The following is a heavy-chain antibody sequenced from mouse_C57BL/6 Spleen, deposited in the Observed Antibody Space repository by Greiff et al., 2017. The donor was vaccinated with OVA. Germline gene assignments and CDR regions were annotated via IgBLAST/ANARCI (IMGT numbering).Heavy chain of an antibody. CDR3: ARGGGVYYYGHY. Sequence: VQLQQSGPELVKPGASVKISCKASGYTFTDYYMNWVKQSHGKSLEWIGDINPNNGGTSYNQKFKGKATLTVDKSSSTAYMELRSLTSEDSAVYYCARGGGVYYYGHYWGQGTTLTVSS. D-gene: IGHD1-1*01. V-gene: IGHV1-26*01. CDR1: GYTFTDYY. J-gene: IGHJ2*01. CDR2: INPNNGGT.